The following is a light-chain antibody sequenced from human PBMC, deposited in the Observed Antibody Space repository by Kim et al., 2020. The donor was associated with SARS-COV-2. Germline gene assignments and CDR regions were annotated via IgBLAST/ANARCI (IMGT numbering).Light chain of an antibody. CDR2: GAS. J-gene: IGKJ4*02. V-gene: IGKV3-15*01. CDR3: QQYYLWPRT. CDR1: QRINNN. Sequence: VSPGEGGTLSCRASQRINNNLAWYHQKPGQAPRLLIYGASTRATGIPARFSGSGSGTDFTLTISSLQPEDSAVYYCQQYYLWPRTFGVGTKVDIK.